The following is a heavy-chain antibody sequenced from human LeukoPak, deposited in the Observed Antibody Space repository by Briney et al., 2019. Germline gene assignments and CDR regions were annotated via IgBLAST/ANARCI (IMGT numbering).Heavy chain of an antibody. Sequence: PSQTLSLTWAVSGXSISSGGYSWSWIRQPPGKGLEWIGYIYHSGSTYYNPSLKSRVTISVDRSKNQFSLKLSSVTAADTAVYYCARGGVSYYYDSSGYYPDAFDIWGQGTMVTVSS. D-gene: IGHD3-22*01. CDR2: IYHSGST. J-gene: IGHJ3*02. CDR3: ARGGVSYYYDSSGYYPDAFDI. CDR1: GXSISSGGYS. V-gene: IGHV4-30-2*01.